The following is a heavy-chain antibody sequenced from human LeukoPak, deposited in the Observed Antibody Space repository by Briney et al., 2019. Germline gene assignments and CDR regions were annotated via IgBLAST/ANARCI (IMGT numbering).Heavy chain of an antibody. CDR2: ISNSGGTT. J-gene: IGHJ4*02. CDR3: AKDNPAVDGYNDF. D-gene: IGHD5-24*01. V-gene: IGHV3-23*01. Sequence: PGGSLRLSCVASGFTFSSYAMSWVRQAPGKGLEWVSGISNSGGTTYYADPVKGRFTISRDNSKNTLYLQINSLRAEDTAIYYCAKDNPAVDGYNDFWGQGTLVTVSS. CDR1: GFTFSSYA.